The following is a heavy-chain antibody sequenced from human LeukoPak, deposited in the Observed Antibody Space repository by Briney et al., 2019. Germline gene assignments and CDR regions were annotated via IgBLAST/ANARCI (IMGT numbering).Heavy chain of an antibody. CDR1: GFTFSGYA. J-gene: IGHJ4*02. Sequence: GGSLRLSCAASGFTFSGYAMHWVRQAPGKGLEYVSAISSNGGSTYYGNSVKGRFTISRDNSKNTLYLQMGSLRAEDMAVYYCARGRRFGGVIVVPYYFDYWGQGTLVTVSS. CDR2: ISSNGGST. CDR3: ARGRRFGGVIVVPYYFDY. D-gene: IGHD3-16*02. V-gene: IGHV3-64*01.